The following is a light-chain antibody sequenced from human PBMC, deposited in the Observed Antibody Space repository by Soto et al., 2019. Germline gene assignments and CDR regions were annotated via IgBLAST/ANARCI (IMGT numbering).Light chain of an antibody. Sequence: SSELTQPPSVSVSPGQTASISCSGDKLGDKYGCWYQQKPGQSPVLVIYQDNKRPSGIPERFSGSNSGNTATLTISGTQAMDEADYYCQAWDSSTVVFGGGTKLTVL. V-gene: IGLV3-1*01. CDR2: QDN. J-gene: IGLJ2*01. CDR3: QAWDSSTVV. CDR1: KLGDKY.